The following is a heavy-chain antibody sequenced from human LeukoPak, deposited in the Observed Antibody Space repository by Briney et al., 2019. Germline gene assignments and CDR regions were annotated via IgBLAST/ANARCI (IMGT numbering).Heavy chain of an antibody. V-gene: IGHV3-7*01. CDR1: GFTFSSYW. J-gene: IGHJ4*02. CDR3: ARHGGTRITLIQVYYFDY. Sequence: GGSLRLSCAASGFTFSSYWMSWVRQAPGKGLEWVADIKQDGSEKYYVDSVKGRFTISRDNAKNSLYLQMNSLRVEDTAVFYCARHGGTRITLIQVYYFDYWGQGTLVTVSS. CDR2: IKQDGSEK. D-gene: IGHD4-11*01.